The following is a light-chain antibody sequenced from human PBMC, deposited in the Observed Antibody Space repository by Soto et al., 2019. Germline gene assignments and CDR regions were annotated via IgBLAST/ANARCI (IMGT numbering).Light chain of an antibody. CDR2: GAS. Sequence: EIVMTQSPATLSVSPGERATLSCRASQSVSSNLAWYQQKPGQAPRLLIYGASTRATGIPARFSGSGSGTEFTLTISSLQSEDFAVYCCQQYNNWPFPSWTFVQGTKVEIK. J-gene: IGKJ1*01. CDR3: QQYNNWPFPSWT. V-gene: IGKV3-15*01. CDR1: QSVSSN.